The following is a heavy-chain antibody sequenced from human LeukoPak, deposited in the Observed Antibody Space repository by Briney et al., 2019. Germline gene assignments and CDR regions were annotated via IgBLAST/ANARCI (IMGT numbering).Heavy chain of an antibody. V-gene: IGHV4-59*01. CDR1: GFTFDDYA. Sequence: GSLRLSCAASGFTFDDYAMHWIRQPPGKGLEWIGYIYYSGSTNYNPSLKSRVTISVDTSKNQFSLKLSSVTAADTAVYYCARANDSGSYLFWFDPWGQGTLVTVSS. CDR2: IYYSGST. D-gene: IGHD1-26*01. CDR3: ARANDSGSYLFWFDP. J-gene: IGHJ5*02.